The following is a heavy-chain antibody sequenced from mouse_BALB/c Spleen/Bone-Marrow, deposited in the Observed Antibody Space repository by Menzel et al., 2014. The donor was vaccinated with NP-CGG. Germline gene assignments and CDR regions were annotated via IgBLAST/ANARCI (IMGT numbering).Heavy chain of an antibody. J-gene: IGHJ2*01. CDR3: ASYVYGYYLDY. D-gene: IGHD2-2*01. V-gene: IGHV14-3*02. CDR2: IDPANGNT. Sequence: VQLQQSGAELVKPGASVKLSCTASGFNIKDTYMHWVKQRPERGLEWIGRIDPANGNTKYDPKFQGKATITADTSSNTAYLQLSSLTSEDTAVYYCASYVYGYYLDYWGQGTTLAVSS. CDR1: GFNIKDTY.